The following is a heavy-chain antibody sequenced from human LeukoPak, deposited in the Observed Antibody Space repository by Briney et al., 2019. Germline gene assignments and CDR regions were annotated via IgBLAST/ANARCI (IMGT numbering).Heavy chain of an antibody. V-gene: IGHV4-61*01. CDR2: ISYSGTT. J-gene: IGHJ4*02. CDR3: ARLSYDLLTFDY. D-gene: IGHD3-9*01. CDR1: GGSISSGSYY. Sequence: PSETLSLTCTVSGGSISSGSYYWSWLRQPPGKGLEWTGYISYSGTTNYNPSLKSRITTSVDTSKNQFSLKLTSVTAADTAVYYCARLSYDLLTFDYWGQGTLVTVSS.